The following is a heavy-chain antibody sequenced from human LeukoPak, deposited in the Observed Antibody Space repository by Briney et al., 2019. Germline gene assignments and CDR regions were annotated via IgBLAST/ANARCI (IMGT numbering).Heavy chain of an antibody. CDR2: INPNSGGT. CDR3: ARDPYCSSTSCYNYYMDV. V-gene: IGHV1-2*02. J-gene: IGHJ6*03. D-gene: IGHD2-2*02. Sequence: ASVKVSCKASGYTFTGYYMHWVRQAPGQGLEWMGWINPNSGGTSYAQKFQGRVTMTRDTSISTAYMELSRLRSDDTAVYYCARDPYCSSTSCYNYYMDVWGKGTTVTVSS. CDR1: GYTFTGYY.